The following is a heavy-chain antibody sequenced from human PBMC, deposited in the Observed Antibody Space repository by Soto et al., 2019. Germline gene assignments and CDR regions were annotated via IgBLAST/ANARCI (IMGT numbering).Heavy chain of an antibody. J-gene: IGHJ4*02. CDR1: GFSFTNAW. V-gene: IGHV3-15*07. CDR3: TTGMSGPKNF. D-gene: IGHD6-25*01. CDR2: IKSKTDGGTA. Sequence: GGSLRLSCAASGFSFTNAWMNWVRQAPGKGLEWVGRIKSKTDGGTADYAAPVKGRFTVSRDESKNTLYLQMNSLKTEDTAVYYCTTGMSGPKNFWGQGTLVTVSS.